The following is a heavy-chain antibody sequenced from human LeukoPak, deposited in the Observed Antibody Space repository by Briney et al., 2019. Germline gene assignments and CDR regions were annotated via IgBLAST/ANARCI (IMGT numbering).Heavy chain of an antibody. D-gene: IGHD1-26*01. CDR2: IYYSGST. V-gene: IGHV4-59*08. Sequence: NPSETLSLTCTVSGGSIKNYYWSWIRQPPGKGLEWIGYIYYSGSTNYNPSLKSRVTISIDTSKNQFSLKLTSVTAADTAVYYCARPSNKPSSGSYSESWGQGTLVTVSS. J-gene: IGHJ5*02. CDR1: GGSIKNYY. CDR3: ARPSNKPSSGSYSES.